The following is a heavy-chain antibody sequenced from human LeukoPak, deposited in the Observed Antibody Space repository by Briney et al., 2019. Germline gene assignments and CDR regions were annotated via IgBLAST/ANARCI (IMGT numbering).Heavy chain of an antibody. CDR1: GYSFTSYW. J-gene: IGHJ4*02. CDR2: IYPGDSDT. Sequence: GESLKISCKGSGYSFTSYWIGWVRQMPGKGLGWTGIIYPGDSDTRYSPSFQGQVTISADKSISTAYLQWSSLKASDTAMYYCARLPAMTMVVSLDYWGQGTLVTVSS. D-gene: IGHD4-23*01. V-gene: IGHV5-51*01. CDR3: ARLPAMTMVVSLDY.